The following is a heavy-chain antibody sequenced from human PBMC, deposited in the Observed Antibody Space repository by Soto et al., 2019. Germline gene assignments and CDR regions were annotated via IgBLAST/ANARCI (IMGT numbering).Heavy chain of an antibody. J-gene: IGHJ3*02. CDR3: ARGSSLLLWFGESFDI. Sequence: LSLTCTVSGVSVSRDYQWIWIRQPPGKGLEWIGHISYSGSPYYHPSLKSRLSISVDTSKNQFSLKVKSVTAADTAVYYCARGSSLLLWFGESFDIWGQGTMVTVSS. CDR2: ISYSGSP. D-gene: IGHD3-10*01. CDR1: GVSVSRDYQ. V-gene: IGHV4-30-4*01.